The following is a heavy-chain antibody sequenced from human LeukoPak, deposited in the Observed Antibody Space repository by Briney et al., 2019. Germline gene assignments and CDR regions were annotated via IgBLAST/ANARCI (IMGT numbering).Heavy chain of an antibody. CDR2: VFYSGST. Sequence: SETLSLTCGVSGGSININTFFWGWVRQPPGKGLEWIGNVFYSGSTMYNPSLKRRVTMSIDTSKSQFSLSLSSVTAADTAMYWCVRQSRIFGVTRPGYMDVWGKGIMVSVSS. V-gene: IGHV4-39*01. D-gene: IGHD3-3*01. CDR1: GGSININTFF. J-gene: IGHJ6*03. CDR3: VRQSRIFGVTRPGYMDV.